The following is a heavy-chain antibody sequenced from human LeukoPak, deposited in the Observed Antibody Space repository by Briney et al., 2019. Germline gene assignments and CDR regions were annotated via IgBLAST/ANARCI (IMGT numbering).Heavy chain of an antibody. D-gene: IGHD6-13*01. V-gene: IGHV3-66*01. CDR2: IYSGGST. Sequence: GGSLRLSCAASGFTVSSNYMSWVRQAPGKGLEWVSVIYSGGSTYYADSVKGRFTISRDISKNTLYLQMNSLRAEDTAVYYCARVSSSWHYYFDYWGQGTLVTVSS. J-gene: IGHJ4*02. CDR3: ARVSSSWHYYFDY. CDR1: GFTVSSNY.